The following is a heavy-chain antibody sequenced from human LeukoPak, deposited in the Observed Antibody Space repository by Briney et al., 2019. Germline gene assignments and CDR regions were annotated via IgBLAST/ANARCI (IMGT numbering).Heavy chain of an antibody. CDR1: GGSIRSSYYY. Sequence: SETLSLTCTVSGGSIRSSYYYWGWIRQPPGKGLEWIGSIYDSGSTYYNPSLKSRVTISVDTSKNQFSLKLSSVTAADTAVYYCARASGSGYYTDWFDPWGQGTLVTVSS. CDR3: ARASGSGYYTDWFDP. V-gene: IGHV4-39*07. CDR2: IYDSGST. J-gene: IGHJ5*02. D-gene: IGHD3-3*01.